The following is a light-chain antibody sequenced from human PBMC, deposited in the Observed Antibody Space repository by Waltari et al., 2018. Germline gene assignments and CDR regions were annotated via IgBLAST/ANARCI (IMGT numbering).Light chain of an antibody. CDR1: NIGRKS. J-gene: IGLJ3*02. V-gene: IGLV3-21*02. CDR2: DDS. Sequence: SYVPTPPPSVSVAPGQTARITCGGNNIGRKSSPWYQQKPRQAPVWVVYDDSDRPSGIAERFSGSNAGNTATLTISRVEAGDEADYYCQVWDSSSDHWVFGGGTKLTVL. CDR3: QVWDSSSDHWV.